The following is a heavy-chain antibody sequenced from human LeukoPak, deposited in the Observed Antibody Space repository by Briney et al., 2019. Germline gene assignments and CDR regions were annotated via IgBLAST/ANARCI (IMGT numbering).Heavy chain of an antibody. J-gene: IGHJ6*02. CDR2: ISYDGSNK. CDR1: GFTFSSYA. V-gene: IGHV3-30*04. D-gene: IGHD3-22*01. CDR3: ARVQASGYEYYYYGMDV. Sequence: PGRSLRLSCAASGFTFSSYAMHWVRQAPGKGLEWVAVISYDGSNKYYADSVKGRFTISRDNSKNTLYLQMNSLRAEDTAVYYCARVQASGYEYYYYGMDVWGQGTTVTVSS.